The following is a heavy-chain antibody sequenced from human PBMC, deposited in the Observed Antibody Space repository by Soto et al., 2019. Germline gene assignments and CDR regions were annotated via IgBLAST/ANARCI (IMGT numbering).Heavy chain of an antibody. J-gene: IGHJ4*02. D-gene: IGHD4-4*01. V-gene: IGHV5-51*01. Sequence: PVESLTISCEVSGYSFTTYWIVWVLQMPGKGLEWMGIIYPGDSDTRYSPSFQDQVTISVDKSISTAYLQWSSLKASDTAIYYCARFPRDGYSYGFDYWGQGTLVTVSS. CDR3: ARFPRDGYSYGFDY. CDR1: GYSFTTYW. CDR2: IYPGDSDT.